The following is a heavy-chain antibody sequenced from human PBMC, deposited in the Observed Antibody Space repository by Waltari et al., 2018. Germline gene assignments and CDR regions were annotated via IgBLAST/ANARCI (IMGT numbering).Heavy chain of an antibody. D-gene: IGHD2-21*01. CDR3: TKRTMGGAQYFDS. Sequence: EVQVLESGGGLVQPGGSLRLPCAASGFTFSSYAMSWVRQAPGKGLEWVSSITAGAGNPYYADSVKGRFTISRDNSKNTLYLQMDGLRAEDTAVYYCTKRTMGGAQYFDSWGQGTLVTVSS. V-gene: IGHV3-23*01. CDR1: GFTFSSYA. J-gene: IGHJ4*02. CDR2: ITAGAGNP.